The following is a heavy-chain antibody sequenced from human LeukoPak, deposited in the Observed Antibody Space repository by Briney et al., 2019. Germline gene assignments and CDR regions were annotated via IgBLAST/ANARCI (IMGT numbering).Heavy chain of an antibody. J-gene: IGHJ6*02. CDR1: GGSFSGYY. CDR2: INHSGST. CDR3: ARAWGAGYYYGMDV. D-gene: IGHD1-26*01. Sequence: SETLSLTCAVYGGSFSGYYWSWIRQPPGKGLEWIGEINHSGSTNYNPSLKSRVTISVDTSKNQFSLKLSSVTAADTAVYYCARAWGAGYYYGMDVWGQGTTVTVSS. V-gene: IGHV4-34*01.